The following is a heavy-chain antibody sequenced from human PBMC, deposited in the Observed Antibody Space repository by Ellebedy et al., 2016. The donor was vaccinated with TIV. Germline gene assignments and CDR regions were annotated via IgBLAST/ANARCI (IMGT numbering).Heavy chain of an antibody. J-gene: IGHJ4*02. D-gene: IGHD2-2*01. CDR3: AREYQLLFDY. Sequence: SVKVSCXASGGTFSSYAISWVRQAPGQGLEWMGGIIPIFGTATYAQKFQGRVTITADESTSTAYMELSSLRSEDTAVYYCAREYQLLFDYWGQGTLVTVSS. CDR2: IIPIFGTA. V-gene: IGHV1-69*13. CDR1: GGTFSSYA.